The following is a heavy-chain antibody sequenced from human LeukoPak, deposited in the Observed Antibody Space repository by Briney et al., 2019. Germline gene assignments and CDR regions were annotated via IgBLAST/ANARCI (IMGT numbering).Heavy chain of an antibody. CDR1: EYTFIGYY. CDR3: ARDLEKVLLWFGELSNSFDY. Sequence: ASVKVSCKASEYTFIGYYMHWVRQAPGQGLEWMGWINPNSGGTNYAQKFQGRVTMTRDTSISTAYMELSRLRSDDTAVYYCARDLEKVLLWFGELSNSFDYWGQGTLVTVSS. D-gene: IGHD3-10*01. CDR2: INPNSGGT. V-gene: IGHV1-2*02. J-gene: IGHJ4*02.